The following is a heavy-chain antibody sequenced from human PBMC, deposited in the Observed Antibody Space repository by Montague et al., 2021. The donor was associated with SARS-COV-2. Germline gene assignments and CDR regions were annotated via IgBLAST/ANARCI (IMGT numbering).Heavy chain of an antibody. CDR1: GGSMYIYGSHYY. D-gene: IGHD3-22*01. CDR2: IFYTGST. Sequence: SETLSLTCTVAGGSMYIYGSHYYWDWIRQPPGKGLEWIETIFYTGSTIYNSSLKSRVTISIDTSKNQYSLELNSVTAADTAVYYCARRRLDFYDSRHWFDPWGQGALVTVPS. CDR3: ARRRLDFYDSRHWFDP. J-gene: IGHJ5*02. V-gene: IGHV4-39*01.